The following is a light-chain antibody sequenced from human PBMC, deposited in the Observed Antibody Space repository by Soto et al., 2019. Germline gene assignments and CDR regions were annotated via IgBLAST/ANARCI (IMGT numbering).Light chain of an antibody. CDR2: DVN. V-gene: IGLV2-14*03. J-gene: IGLJ2*01. CDR3: ISHSSSSTLVV. Sequence: QSALSQPASMSGSPGQSITISCTGTSSDVGGYNYVSWYRQYPGKAPKLIIYDVNNRPSEVSNLFSGSKSGNTVSLTISGFEAEDQADYYCISHSSSSTLVVFGGGTKLTVL. CDR1: SSDVGGYNY.